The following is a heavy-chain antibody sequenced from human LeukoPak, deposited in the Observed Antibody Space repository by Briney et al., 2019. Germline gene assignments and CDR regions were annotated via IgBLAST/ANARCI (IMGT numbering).Heavy chain of an antibody. J-gene: IGHJ4*02. D-gene: IGHD6-13*01. CDR2: ICYSGST. CDR3: ARALAAAGKDHYFDY. Sequence: SETLSLTCTVSGGSISSYYWSWIRQPPGKGLEWIGYICYSGSTNYNPSLKSRVTISVDTSKNQFSLKLSSVTAADTAVYYCARALAAAGKDHYFDYWGQGTLVTVSP. CDR1: GGSISSYY. V-gene: IGHV4-59*01.